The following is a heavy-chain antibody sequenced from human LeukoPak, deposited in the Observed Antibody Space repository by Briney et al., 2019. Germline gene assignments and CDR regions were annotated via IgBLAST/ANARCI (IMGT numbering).Heavy chain of an antibody. CDR3: ARDQSIAGPTTADY. V-gene: IGHV3-74*01. J-gene: IGHJ4*02. CDR1: GFIFSDYG. Sequence: GGSLRLSCAASGFIFSDYGIHWVRQAPGKGLVWVSRINTDASNTIYADSVKGRFTISRDNAKNTLYLQMNSLRAEDTAVYYCARDQSIAGPTTADYWGQGTLVTVSS. CDR2: INTDASNT. D-gene: IGHD1-26*01.